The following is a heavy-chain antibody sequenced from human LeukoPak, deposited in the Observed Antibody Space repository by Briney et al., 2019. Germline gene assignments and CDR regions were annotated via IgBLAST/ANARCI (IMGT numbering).Heavy chain of an antibody. CDR2: INTNTGNP. J-gene: IGHJ4*02. Sequence: ASVKVSCKASGYTFTSYGISWVRQAPGQGLEWMGWINTNTGNPTYAQGFTGRFVFSLDTSVSTAYLQISSLKAEDIAVYYCARVPRYCGGDCYSSVDYWGQGTLVTVSS. D-gene: IGHD2-21*02. CDR1: GYTFTSYG. V-gene: IGHV7-4-1*02. CDR3: ARVPRYCGGDCYSSVDY.